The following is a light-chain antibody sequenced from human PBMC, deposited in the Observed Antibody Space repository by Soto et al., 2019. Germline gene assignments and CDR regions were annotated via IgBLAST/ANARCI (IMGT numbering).Light chain of an antibody. CDR2: DAS. CDR3: QKYNTAPLT. V-gene: IGKV1-39*01. CDR1: QTISSY. J-gene: IGKJ4*01. Sequence: DIQMTQSPSSLSASVVDRVTITCLASQTISSYLNWYQQKPGKAPKLLIYDASSLESGVPSRFSGSGYGTEFTLTISNLQPEDVATYYCQKYNTAPLTFGGGTKVDIK.